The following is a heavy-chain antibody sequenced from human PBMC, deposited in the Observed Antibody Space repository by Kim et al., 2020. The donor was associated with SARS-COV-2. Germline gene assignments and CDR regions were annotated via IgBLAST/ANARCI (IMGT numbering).Heavy chain of an antibody. Sequence: GGSLRLSCAASGFTFTSYAMSWVRQAPGKGLEWVSAISASGGDTYYADSVKGRFTISRDNSKNTLYLQMNSLRAGDTAVYYCASLPVSPPRGSYLDYWGQGTLVTVSS. J-gene: IGHJ4*02. CDR1: GFTFTSYA. D-gene: IGHD1-26*01. V-gene: IGHV3-23*01. CDR2: ISASGGDT. CDR3: ASLPVSPPRGSYLDY.